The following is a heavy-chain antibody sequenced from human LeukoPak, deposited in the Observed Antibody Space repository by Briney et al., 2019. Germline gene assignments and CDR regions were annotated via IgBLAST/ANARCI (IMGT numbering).Heavy chain of an antibody. CDR1: GGSMSSYH. V-gene: IGHV4-59*08. CDR3: ARGARAGYNLEPFDY. CDR2: IYYSGST. J-gene: IGHJ4*02. Sequence: PSETLSLTCTVSGGSMSSYHWSWIRQPPGKGLEWIGYIYYSGSTKYNPSLKSRVTILVDTSKNQFSLKLSSVTAADTAVYYCARGARAGYNLEPFDYWGQGTLVTVSS. D-gene: IGHD5-24*01.